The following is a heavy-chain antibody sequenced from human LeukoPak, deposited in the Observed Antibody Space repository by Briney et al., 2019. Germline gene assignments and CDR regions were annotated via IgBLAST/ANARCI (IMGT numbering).Heavy chain of an antibody. CDR2: ISSNGGST. J-gene: IGHJ4*02. CDR1: GFTFSSYA. D-gene: IGHD1-26*01. CDR3: ARGDEWELPFFDY. Sequence: RGSLRLSCAASGFTFSSYAMHWVRQAPGKGLEYVSAISSNGGSTYYANSVKGRFTISRDNSKNTLYLQMGSLRAEDMAVYYCARGDEWELPFFDYWGQGTLVTVSS. V-gene: IGHV3-64*01.